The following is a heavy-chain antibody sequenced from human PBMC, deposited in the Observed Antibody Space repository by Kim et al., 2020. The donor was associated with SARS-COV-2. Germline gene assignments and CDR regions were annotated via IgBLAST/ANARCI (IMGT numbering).Heavy chain of an antibody. J-gene: IGHJ4*02. D-gene: IGHD1-26*01. Sequence: GGSLRLSCTASGFTFGDYAMSWFRQAPGKGLEWVGFIRSKAYGGTTEYAASVKGRFTISRDDSKSIAYLQMNSLKTEDTAVYYCTRDGPRNNKWELLSGYYFDYWGQGTLVTVSS. CDR1: GFTFGDYA. CDR3: TRDGPRNNKWELLSGYYFDY. CDR2: IRSKAYGGTT. V-gene: IGHV3-49*03.